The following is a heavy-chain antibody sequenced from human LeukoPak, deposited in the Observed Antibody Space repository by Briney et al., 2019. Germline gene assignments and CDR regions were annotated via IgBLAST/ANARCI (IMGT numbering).Heavy chain of an antibody. CDR2: IKQDGSDK. CDR3: ARTSGGRPFED. D-gene: IGHD1-1*01. J-gene: IGHJ4*02. Sequence: GGSLRLSCALSGFIFSYYWMSWARQAPGRGLEWVAKIKQDGSDKYYEGTVRWRFPISRQNANNSFYLKINSLRIGHTVVFHRARTSGGRPFEDWGEGTLLTVSS. CDR1: GFIFSYYW. V-gene: IGHV3-7*04.